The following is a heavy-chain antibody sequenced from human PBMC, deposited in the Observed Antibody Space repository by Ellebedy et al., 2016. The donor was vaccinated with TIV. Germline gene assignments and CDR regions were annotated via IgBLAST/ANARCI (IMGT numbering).Heavy chain of an antibody. D-gene: IGHD1-26*01. CDR3: AKDHEWAGFMAVDYGMDV. CDR2: ISDDGSKK. CDR1: GFTFRSYP. J-gene: IGHJ6*02. Sequence: GGSLRLXCAASGFTFRSYPMNWVRQAPGKGLEWVSVISDDGSKKYYAASVKGRFTISRENSMNTVYLQMNSLRGEDTAQYYCAKDHEWAGFMAVDYGMDVWGQGTTVTVSS. V-gene: IGHV3-30-3*01.